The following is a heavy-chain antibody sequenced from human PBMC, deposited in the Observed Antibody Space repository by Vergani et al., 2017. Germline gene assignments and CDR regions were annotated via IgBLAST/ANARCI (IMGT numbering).Heavy chain of an antibody. Sequence: QVQLVQSGAEVKKPGASVKVSCKASGYTFTSYAMHWVRQAPGQRLEWMGWINAGNGNTKYSQKFQGRVTITRDTSASTAYMELSSLRSEDTAVYYCARDRAISKPTTEYDILTGGEPDYWGQGTLVTVSS. D-gene: IGHD3-9*01. CDR3: ARDRAISKPTTEYDILTGGEPDY. V-gene: IGHV1-3*01. CDR1: GYTFTSYA. CDR2: INAGNGNT. J-gene: IGHJ4*02.